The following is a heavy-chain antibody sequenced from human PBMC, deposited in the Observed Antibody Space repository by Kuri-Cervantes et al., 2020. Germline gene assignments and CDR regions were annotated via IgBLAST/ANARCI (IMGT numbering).Heavy chain of an antibody. CDR3: TRGILDCSNGVCYPYHFDY. D-gene: IGHD2-8*01. CDR2: ISSSSSYI. Sequence: GESLKISCAASGLTFSSYSMNWVRQALGKGLEWVSSISSSSSYIYYADSVKGRFTISRDNSKNTLYLQMNSLRPEDTAVYFCTRGILDCSNGVCYPYHFDYWGQGTLVTVSS. CDR1: GLTFSSYS. J-gene: IGHJ4*02. V-gene: IGHV3-21*01.